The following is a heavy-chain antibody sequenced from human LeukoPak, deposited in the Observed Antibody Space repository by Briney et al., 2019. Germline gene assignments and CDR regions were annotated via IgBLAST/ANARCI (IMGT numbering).Heavy chain of an antibody. D-gene: IGHD6-13*01. CDR3: ARVGPEQQLGA. J-gene: IGHJ4*02. CDR2: IYYSGST. V-gene: IGHV4-30-4*08. Sequence: SETLSLTCTVSGGSISSGSYYWSWIRQPPGKGLEWIGYIYYSGSTYYNPSLKSRVTISVDTSKNQFSLKLSSVTAADTAVYYCARVGPEQQLGAWGQGILVTVSS. CDR1: GGSISSGSYY.